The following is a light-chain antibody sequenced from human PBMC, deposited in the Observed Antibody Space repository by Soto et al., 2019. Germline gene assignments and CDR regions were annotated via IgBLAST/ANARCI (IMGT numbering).Light chain of an antibody. CDR2: GAS. J-gene: IGKJ5*01. CDR3: HQYNKGTPVT. V-gene: IGKV3-15*01. CDR1: QSVSSN. Sequence: IVITQFPSSMHASARERATLPCSASQSVSSNLARSQQKPGQASRLLIYGASTRATGIPARFSGSGSGTEFTLTISSLQSDDFAVCYCHQYNKGTPVTFGQGTGLQIK.